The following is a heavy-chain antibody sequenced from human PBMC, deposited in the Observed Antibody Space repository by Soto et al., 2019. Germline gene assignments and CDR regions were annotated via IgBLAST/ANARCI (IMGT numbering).Heavy chain of an antibody. CDR3: AKLEHNSGGILEY. D-gene: IGHD3-10*01. CDR1: GFSFSTYA. CDR2: IFGGGDST. Sequence: PGGSLRLSCAASGFSFSTYAMTWVRQAPGKGLEWVSVIFGGGDSTYYAASVKGRFTISRDNSKNTLYLQMNSLGAEDTAVYYCAKLEHNSGGILEYWGQGTLVTVSS. J-gene: IGHJ4*02. V-gene: IGHV3-23*01.